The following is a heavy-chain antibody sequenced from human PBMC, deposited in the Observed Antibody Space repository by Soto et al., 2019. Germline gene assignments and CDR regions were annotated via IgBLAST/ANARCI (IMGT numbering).Heavy chain of an antibody. CDR3: ARAAGRSKLLPYYFDP. Sequence: QVLLVQSGAEVQKPGASVRISCQASGYVFTTSAIHWVRQAPGQSLEWMGWINPATGDTKYSQNVRGRVTFALDTFAATAYLDLRSLAFHDTAVYYCARAAGRSKLLPYYFDPWGQGTLVTVSS. CDR2: INPATGDT. V-gene: IGHV1-3*01. D-gene: IGHD3-22*01. J-gene: IGHJ5*02. CDR1: GYVFTTSA.